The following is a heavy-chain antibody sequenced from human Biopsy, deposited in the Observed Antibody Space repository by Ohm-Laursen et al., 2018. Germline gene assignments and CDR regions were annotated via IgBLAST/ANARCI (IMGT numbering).Heavy chain of an antibody. J-gene: IGHJ2*01. V-gene: IGHV4-59*01. Sequence: SDTLSLTCIVSGDSISSYYWGWIRQPPGKGLEWIGYVHYTGITDYNRSLQSRVTISVDTSKNHFSLRLRSVTPADTAIYYCARDRGYYSDRTVPGYFDLWGRGTLVTVSS. D-gene: IGHD3-22*01. CDR3: ARDRGYYSDRTVPGYFDL. CDR2: VHYTGIT. CDR1: GDSISSYY.